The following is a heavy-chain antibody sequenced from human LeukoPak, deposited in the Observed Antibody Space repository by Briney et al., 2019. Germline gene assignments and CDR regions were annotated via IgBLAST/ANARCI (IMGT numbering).Heavy chain of an antibody. J-gene: IGHJ4*02. CDR3: ARDRSSSSWYDGFEY. V-gene: IGHV3-23*01. D-gene: IGHD6-13*01. CDR2: ISGSGGST. CDR1: GFTFSSYA. Sequence: GGSLRLSCAASGFTFSSYAMSWVRQAPGKGLEWVSAISGSGGSTYYADSVKGRFTISRDNSKNTLYLQMNSLRAEDTAVYYCARDRSSSSWYDGFEYWGQGTLVTVSS.